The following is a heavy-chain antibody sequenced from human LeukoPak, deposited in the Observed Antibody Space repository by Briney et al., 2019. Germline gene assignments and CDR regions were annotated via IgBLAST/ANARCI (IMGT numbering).Heavy chain of an antibody. D-gene: IGHD3-10*01. CDR1: GFTVSSNY. V-gene: IGHV3-53*01. Sequence: HPGGSLRLSCAASGFTVSSNYMSWVRQAPGKGLEWVSVIYSGGSTYYADSVKGRFTISRDNSQNTLYLLMNNLRAEDTAIYYCAKKGYAGSGTYSYYFDSWGQGALVTVSS. CDR2: IYSGGST. CDR3: AKKGYAGSGTYSYYFDS. J-gene: IGHJ4*02.